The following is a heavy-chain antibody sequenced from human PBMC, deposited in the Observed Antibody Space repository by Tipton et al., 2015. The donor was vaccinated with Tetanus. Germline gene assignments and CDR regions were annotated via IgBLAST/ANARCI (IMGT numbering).Heavy chain of an antibody. V-gene: IGHV1-69*06. D-gene: IGHD3-10*01. CDR1: GGTFTSYA. CDR3: ARDYDGSEPDVY. CDR2: ILPIFGTT. J-gene: IGHJ4*01. Sequence: QVQLVQSGAEVKKPGSSVKVSCKASGGTFTSYAFSWVRQAPGQGLEWMGTILPIFGTTNYAQKFQGRVTITADKSTRTVYMELSSLRSGDTAIYYCARDYDGSEPDVYWGQGTLVAVSS.